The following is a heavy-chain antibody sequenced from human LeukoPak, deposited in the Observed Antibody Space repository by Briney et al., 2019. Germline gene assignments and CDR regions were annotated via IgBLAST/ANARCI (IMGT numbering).Heavy chain of an antibody. D-gene: IGHD2-2*02. V-gene: IGHV3-23*01. Sequence: GGSLRLSCAGSGFPFSSFTMTWVRQAPGKGLEWLSVISGSGDSTYYADSVKGRFTISRDNSKNTLYMQMNSLRVEDTAIYYCAKGYCSSASCYRPSYYYMDVWGKGTTVTVSS. CDR2: ISGSGDST. J-gene: IGHJ6*03. CDR1: GFPFSSFT. CDR3: AKGYCSSASCYRPSYYYMDV.